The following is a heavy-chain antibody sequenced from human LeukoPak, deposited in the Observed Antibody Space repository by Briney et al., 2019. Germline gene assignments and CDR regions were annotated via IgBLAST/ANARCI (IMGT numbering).Heavy chain of an antibody. CDR1: GYTFTSYG. CDR2: ISAYNGNT. J-gene: IGHJ4*02. Sequence: ASVKASCKASGYTFTSYGISWVRQAPGQGLEWMGWISAYNGNTNYAQKLQGRVTMTTDTSTSTAYMELRSLRSDDTAVYYCARDRLSWTASGYFDYWGQGTLVTVSS. D-gene: IGHD6-13*01. CDR3: ARDRLSWTASGYFDY. V-gene: IGHV1-18*01.